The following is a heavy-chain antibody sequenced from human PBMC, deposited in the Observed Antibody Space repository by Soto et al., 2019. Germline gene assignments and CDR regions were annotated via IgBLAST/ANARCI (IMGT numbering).Heavy chain of an antibody. CDR1: GFTFSSYW. D-gene: IGHD2-8*02. CDR3: ARDGGVRRADY. Sequence: GGSLRLSCAASGFTFSSYWMSWVRQAPGKGLEWVANIEEDGSEKYYVDSVKGRFTISRDNAENSLYLQMNSLRAEDTAVYYCARDGGVRRADYWGQGTLVTVSS. CDR2: IEEDGSEK. J-gene: IGHJ4*02. V-gene: IGHV3-7*01.